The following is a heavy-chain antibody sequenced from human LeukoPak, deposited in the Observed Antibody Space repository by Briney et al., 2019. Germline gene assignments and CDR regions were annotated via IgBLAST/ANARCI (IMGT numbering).Heavy chain of an antibody. D-gene: IGHD3-3*01. CDR3: AREEGYDFWSGPVGFDP. CDR1: GYTFTSYG. CDR2: ISAYNGDT. J-gene: IGHJ5*02. Sequence: GASVKVSCKASGYTFTSYGISWVRQAPGQGLEWMGWISAYNGDTNYAQRLQGRVTMTTDTSTSTAYMELRSLRSDDTAVYYCAREEGYDFWSGPVGFDPWGQGTLVTVSS. V-gene: IGHV1-18*01.